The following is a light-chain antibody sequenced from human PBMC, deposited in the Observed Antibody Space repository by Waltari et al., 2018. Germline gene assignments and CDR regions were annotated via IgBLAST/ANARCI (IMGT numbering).Light chain of an antibody. CDR3: QVWDSSTDHRV. J-gene: IGLJ2*01. CDR2: YDS. Sequence: SYVLTQPPSVSVAPGQTARITWGNNKIGSKSGHWYQQKPGQAPLLVLYYDSDRPSGIPERFSGFNAGDTAILTISRVEAGDEADYYCQVWDSSTDHRVFGGGTKLTVL. CDR1: KIGSKS. V-gene: IGLV3-21*04.